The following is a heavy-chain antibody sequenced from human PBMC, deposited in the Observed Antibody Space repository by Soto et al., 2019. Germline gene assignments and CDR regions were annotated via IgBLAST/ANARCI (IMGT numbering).Heavy chain of an antibody. J-gene: IGHJ5*02. Sequence: PSETLSFTCAVSGGSISSGGYSWSWSRHRPEQGLEWIGYIYHSGSTYYNPSLKSRVTISVDRSKNQFSLKLSSVTAADTAVYYCARGYCSSTSCYLHWFDPWGQGTLVTVSS. CDR2: IYHSGST. CDR1: GGSISSGGYS. D-gene: IGHD2-2*01. V-gene: IGHV4-30-2*01. CDR3: ARGYCSSTSCYLHWFDP.